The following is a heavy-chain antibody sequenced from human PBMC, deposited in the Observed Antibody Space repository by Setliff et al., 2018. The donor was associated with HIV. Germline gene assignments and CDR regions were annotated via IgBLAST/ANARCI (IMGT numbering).Heavy chain of an antibody. Sequence: PGESLKISCKGSEYSFTNYWIGWVRQMPGKGLEWMGIIYPGDSDIQYSPSLQGQVTISADKSTSTAFLQWSSLKASDTAMYYCVRHVSSSAVFDPWGQGTQVTVSS. V-gene: IGHV5-51*01. CDR3: VRHVSSSAVFDP. D-gene: IGHD3-10*01. CDR2: IYPGDSDI. J-gene: IGHJ5*02. CDR1: EYSFTNYW.